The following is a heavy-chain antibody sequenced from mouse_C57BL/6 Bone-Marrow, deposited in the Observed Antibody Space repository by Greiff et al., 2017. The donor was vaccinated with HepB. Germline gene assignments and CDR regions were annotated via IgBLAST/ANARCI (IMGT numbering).Heavy chain of an antibody. V-gene: IGHV3-8*01. CDR3: ARYKITTVVATPYWYFDV. CDR1: GYSITSDY. D-gene: IGHD1-1*01. CDR2: ISYSGST. J-gene: IGHJ1*03. Sequence: VQLQQSGPGLAKPSQTLSLTCSVTGYSITSDYWNWIRKFPGNKLEYMGYISYSGSTYYNPSLKSRLSITRDTSKNQYYLQLNSVTTEDTATYYCARYKITTVVATPYWYFDVWGTGTTVTVSS.